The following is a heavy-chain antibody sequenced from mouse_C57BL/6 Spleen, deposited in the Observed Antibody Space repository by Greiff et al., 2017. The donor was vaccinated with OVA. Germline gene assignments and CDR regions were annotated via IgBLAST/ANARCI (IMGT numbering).Heavy chain of an antibody. V-gene: IGHV1-22*01. J-gene: IGHJ2*01. Sequence: EVQLQQSGPELVKPGASVKMSCKASGYTFTDYNMHWVKQSHGKSLEWIGYINPNNGGTSYNQKFKGKATLTVNKSSSTAYMELRSLTSEDSAVYYCARQDYYGNYEDYWGQGTTLTVSS. CDR2: INPNNGGT. CDR1: GYTFTDYN. CDR3: ARQDYYGNYEDY. D-gene: IGHD2-1*01.